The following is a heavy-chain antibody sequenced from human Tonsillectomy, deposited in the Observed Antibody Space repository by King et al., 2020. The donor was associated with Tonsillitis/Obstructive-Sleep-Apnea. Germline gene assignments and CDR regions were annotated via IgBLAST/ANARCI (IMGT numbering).Heavy chain of an antibody. Sequence: VQLQQWGAGLLKPSETLSLTCAVYGGSFSGYYWSWIRQPPGKGLEWIGEINHSGSTNYNPSLKSRVTISLDTTKNQFSLNLSSVTAAETAVYYLSREYFYHSSGYYEYWGQGTLVTVSS. CDR2: INHSGST. D-gene: IGHD3-22*01. CDR3: SREYFYHSSGYYEY. J-gene: IGHJ4*02. CDR1: GGSFSGYY. V-gene: IGHV4-34*01.